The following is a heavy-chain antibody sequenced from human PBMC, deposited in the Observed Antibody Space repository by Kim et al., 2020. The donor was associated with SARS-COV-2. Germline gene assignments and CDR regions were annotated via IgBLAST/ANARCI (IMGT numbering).Heavy chain of an antibody. CDR2: IKQDGSEK. D-gene: IGHD5-12*01. CDR3: ARDLNSYRIVATIY. J-gene: IGHJ4*02. CDR1: GFTFSSYW. Sequence: GGSLRLSCAASGFTFSSYWMSWVRQAPGKGLEWVANIKQDGSEKYYVDSVKGRFTISRDNAKNSLYLQMHSLRAEDTAVYYCARDLNSYRIVATIYWGQGTLVTVSS. V-gene: IGHV3-7*03.